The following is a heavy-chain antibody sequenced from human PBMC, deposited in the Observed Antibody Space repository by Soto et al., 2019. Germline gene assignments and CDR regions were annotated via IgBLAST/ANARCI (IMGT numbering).Heavy chain of an antibody. CDR2: IDTDGSRK. V-gene: IGHV3-7*03. J-gene: IGHJ6*02. Sequence: PGGSLRLSCTASGFNFHTYWMYWVRQAPGKGLEWVANIDTDGSRKTYVDSVKGRFIISRDNANNSLFLQMISLRADDTAVYYCGRVPLDGNYANGVDVWGQGTTVTVSS. CDR1: GFNFHTYW. CDR3: GRVPLDGNYANGVDV. D-gene: IGHD4-17*01.